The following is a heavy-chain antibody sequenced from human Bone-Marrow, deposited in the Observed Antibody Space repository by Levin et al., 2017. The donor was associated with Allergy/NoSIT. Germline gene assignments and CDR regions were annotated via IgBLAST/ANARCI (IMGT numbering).Heavy chain of an antibody. Sequence: RPGGSLRLSCAVSGITFSIYGMHWVRQAPGKGLEWVAVISYDGSNKYYADSVKGRFTISRDNSKNTLYLQMNSLRAEDTAVYYCAKDLVDGSGSYALDYWGQGTLVTVSS. CDR1: GITFSIYG. CDR2: ISYDGSNK. CDR3: AKDLVDGSGSYALDY. J-gene: IGHJ4*02. D-gene: IGHD3-10*01. V-gene: IGHV3-30*18.